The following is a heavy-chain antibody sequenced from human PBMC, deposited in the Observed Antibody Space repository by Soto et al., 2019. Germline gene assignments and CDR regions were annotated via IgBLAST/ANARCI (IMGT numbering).Heavy chain of an antibody. CDR2: IYYSGST. D-gene: IGHD3-22*01. V-gene: IGHV4-39*07. Sequence: SETLSLTCTVSGGSISSSSYYWGWIRQPPGKGLEWIGSIYYSGSTYYNPSLKSRATMSIDTAGNQFSLKLSSVTAADTAVYYCATDPSLYDNDYWGQGTLVTVSS. CDR3: ATDPSLYDNDY. CDR1: GGSISSSSYY. J-gene: IGHJ4*02.